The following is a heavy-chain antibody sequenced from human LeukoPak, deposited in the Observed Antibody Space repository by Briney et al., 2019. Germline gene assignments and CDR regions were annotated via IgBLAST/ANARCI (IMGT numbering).Heavy chain of an antibody. CDR1: GDTFTSYD. CDR3: ARNDVLLWFGELPN. Sequence: ASVKVSCKASGDTFTSYDFIWVRQAPGQGLEWMGWISAYNGNTNYAQKLQGRVTMTTDTSTSTAYMELRSLRSDDTAVYYCARNDVLLWFGELPNWGQGTLVTVSS. V-gene: IGHV1-18*01. CDR2: ISAYNGNT. D-gene: IGHD3-10*01. J-gene: IGHJ4*02.